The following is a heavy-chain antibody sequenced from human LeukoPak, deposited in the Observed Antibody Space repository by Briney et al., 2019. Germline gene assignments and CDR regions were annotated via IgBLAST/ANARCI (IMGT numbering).Heavy chain of an antibody. Sequence: SETLSLTCTVSGGSTSSYYWSWIRQPAGKGLEWIGRIYTSGSTNYNPSLKSRVTMSVDTSKNQFSLKLSSVTAADTAVYYCARDHYPSRAFDIWGQGTMVTVSS. CDR3: ARDHYPSRAFDI. CDR2: IYTSGST. D-gene: IGHD1-26*01. J-gene: IGHJ3*02. CDR1: GGSTSSYY. V-gene: IGHV4-4*07.